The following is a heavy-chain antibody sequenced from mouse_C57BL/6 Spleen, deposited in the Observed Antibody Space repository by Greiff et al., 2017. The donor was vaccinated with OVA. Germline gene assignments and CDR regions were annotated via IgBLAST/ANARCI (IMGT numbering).Heavy chain of an antibody. Sequence: QVQLQQSGPELVKPGASVKISCKASGYAFSSSWMNWVKQRPGKGLEWIGRIYPGDGDTNYNGKFKGKATLTADKSSNTAYMQLSSLTSEDSAVYFCARPPWITTVVSPYSFDYGGKGTTLTVSS. CDR1: GYAFSSSW. D-gene: IGHD1-1*01. V-gene: IGHV1-82*01. CDR3: ARPPWITTVVSPYSFDY. J-gene: IGHJ2*01. CDR2: IYPGDGDT.